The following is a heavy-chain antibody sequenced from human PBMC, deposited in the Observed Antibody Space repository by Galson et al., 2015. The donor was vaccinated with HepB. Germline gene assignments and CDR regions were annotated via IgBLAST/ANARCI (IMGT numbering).Heavy chain of an antibody. J-gene: IGHJ6*02. D-gene: IGHD3/OR15-3a*01. Sequence: SVRLSCTASGFTFNTYAMNWVRQAPGQGLEWVGCVNTGTGNRTYAPGFTGRFVFSLDTSLNTAHLQINRLKAEDTAVNYCARDLIWPHMDVWAQGTTVTVSS. V-gene: IGHV7-4-1*02. CDR2: VNTGTGNR. CDR1: GFTFNTYA. CDR3: ARDLIWPHMDV.